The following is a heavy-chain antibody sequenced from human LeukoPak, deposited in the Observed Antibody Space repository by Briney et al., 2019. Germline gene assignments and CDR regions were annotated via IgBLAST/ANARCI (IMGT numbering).Heavy chain of an antibody. Sequence: GASVKVSSKASGGTFISYAISWVRQAPGQGLEWMGRIIPIFGIANYAQKFQGRVTITADKSTSTAYMELSSLRSEDTAVYYCARDEYCGGDCYFWFDPWGQGTLVTVSS. J-gene: IGHJ5*02. CDR2: IIPIFGIA. V-gene: IGHV1-69*10. D-gene: IGHD2-21*02. CDR3: ARDEYCGGDCYFWFDP. CDR1: GGTFISYA.